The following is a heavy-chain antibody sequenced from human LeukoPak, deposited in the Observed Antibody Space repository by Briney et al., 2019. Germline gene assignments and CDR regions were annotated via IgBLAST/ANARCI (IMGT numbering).Heavy chain of an antibody. J-gene: IGHJ4*02. CDR2: ISDGSDYI. Sequence: GGSLRLSCAASGFFFSSYIMNWVRQTPGKGLEWVSSISDGSDYIYYADSLKGRFTISRDNAKNSLYLQMNSLRAEDTAVYYCASIPGYSSSFDAWGQGTLVTVSS. V-gene: IGHV3-21*01. CDR3: ASIPGYSSSFDA. D-gene: IGHD6-13*01. CDR1: GFFFSSYI.